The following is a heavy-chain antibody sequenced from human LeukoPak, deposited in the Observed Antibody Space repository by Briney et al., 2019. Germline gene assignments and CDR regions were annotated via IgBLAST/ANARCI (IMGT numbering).Heavy chain of an antibody. V-gene: IGHV1-2*02. CDR1: GYTFTSYG. D-gene: IGHD3-16*01. J-gene: IGHJ6*03. CDR3: ARDSIMSAFGGPTGYMDV. Sequence: ASVKVSRKASGYTFTSYGISWVRQAPGQGLEWMGWINPNSGGTNYAQKFQGRVTMTRDTSISTAYMELSRLRSDDTAVYYCARDSIMSAFGGPTGYMDVWGKGTTVTVSS. CDR2: INPNSGGT.